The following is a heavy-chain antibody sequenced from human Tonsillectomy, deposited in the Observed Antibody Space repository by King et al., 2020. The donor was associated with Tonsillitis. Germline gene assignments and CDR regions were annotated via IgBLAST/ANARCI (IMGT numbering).Heavy chain of an antibody. CDR3: ARDSDYQHNWFDP. V-gene: IGHV3-33*01. J-gene: IGHJ5*02. CDR1: GFTFSSYG. CDR2: IWYDGSNK. Sequence: VQLVESGGGVVQPGRSLRLSCAASGFTFSSYGMHWVRQAPGKGLDWVAVIWYDGSNKYYADSMKGRFTISRDNSKKTLYLQMNILTVEDTAVYYCARDSDYQHNWFDPWGQGTLVTVSS. D-gene: IGHD2-2*01.